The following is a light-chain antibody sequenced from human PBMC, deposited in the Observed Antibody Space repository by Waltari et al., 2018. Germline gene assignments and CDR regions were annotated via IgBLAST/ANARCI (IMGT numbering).Light chain of an antibody. CDR3: CSYAGSTASIL. Sequence: QSALTQPASVSGSPGQSITISCTGTSSDVGRHNLVSWYQHHPGKAPKLMIYEDTKRPSGVSNRFSSSKSGNTASLTISGFQAEDEADYYCCSYAGSTASILLGGGTKLTVL. CDR2: EDT. CDR1: SSDVGRHNL. J-gene: IGLJ2*01. V-gene: IGLV2-23*01.